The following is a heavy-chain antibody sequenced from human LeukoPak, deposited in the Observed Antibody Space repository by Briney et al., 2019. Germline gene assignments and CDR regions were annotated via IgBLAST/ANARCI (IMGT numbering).Heavy chain of an antibody. V-gene: IGHV1-2*02. CDR3: TRGRVVEGSGELSGY. CDR2: INPNSGST. CDR1: GYTFTGYF. Sequence: ASVKASCKASGYTFTGYFMHWVRQAPGQGLEWMGWINPNSGSTKCAQKFQDRVTMTRDTSINTAYMELNRLTSDDTAVYYCTRGRVVEGSGELSGYWGQGTLVTVPS. D-gene: IGHD3-10*01. J-gene: IGHJ4*02.